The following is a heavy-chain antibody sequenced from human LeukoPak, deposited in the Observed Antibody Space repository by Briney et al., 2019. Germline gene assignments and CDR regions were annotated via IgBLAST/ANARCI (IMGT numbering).Heavy chain of an antibody. V-gene: IGHV4-34*01. CDR1: GGSFSGYY. Sequence: SETLSLTCAVYGGSFSGYYWSWIRQPPGKELEWIGEINHSGSTNYNPSLKSRVTISVDTSKNQFSLKLSSVTAADTAVYYCARSRDSGYYYGDYFDYWGQGTLVTVSS. D-gene: IGHD3-22*01. CDR3: ARSRDSGYYYGDYFDY. CDR2: INHSGST. J-gene: IGHJ4*02.